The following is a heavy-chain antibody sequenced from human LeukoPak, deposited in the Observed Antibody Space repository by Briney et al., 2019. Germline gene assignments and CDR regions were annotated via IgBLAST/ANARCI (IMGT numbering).Heavy chain of an antibody. J-gene: IGHJ4*02. CDR3: TTEGEGLRYFDWLPYYYFDY. V-gene: IGHV3-15*01. Sequence: GGSLRLSCAASGFTFSNVWMNRVRQAPGKGLEWVGRIKSKTDGGTTDYAAPVKGRFTISSDDSKNTLYLQMNSLKTEDTAVYYCTTEGEGLRYFDWLPYYYFDYWGQGTLVTVSS. CDR1: GFTFSNVW. CDR2: IKSKTDGGTT. D-gene: IGHD3-9*01.